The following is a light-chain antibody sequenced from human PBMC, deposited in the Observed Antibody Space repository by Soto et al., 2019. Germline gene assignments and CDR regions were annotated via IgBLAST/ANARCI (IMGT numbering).Light chain of an antibody. Sequence: QSVLTQPASVSGSPGQSITISCTATSSDVGGYNYVSWYQQHPGKAPKLIISEVSNRPSGVSDRFSGSKSGNTASLTISGLQAEYEAVYYCSSYTSSTTRVFGGGTKLTVL. CDR2: EVS. V-gene: IGLV2-14*01. CDR1: SSDVGGYNY. CDR3: SSYTSSTTRV. J-gene: IGLJ3*02.